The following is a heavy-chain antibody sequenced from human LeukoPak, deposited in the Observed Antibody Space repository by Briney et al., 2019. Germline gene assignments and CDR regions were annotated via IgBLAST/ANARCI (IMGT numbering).Heavy chain of an antibody. CDR2: ISDSGGST. D-gene: IGHD3-22*01. J-gene: IGHJ4*02. Sequence: GGSLRLSCAASGFTFSSYAMSCVRQAPGKGLEWVSSISDSGGSTYYADSVKGRFTISRDNSKNTLYLQMNSLRAEDTAVYSCAKDGGVSMIVVVPDHWGQGTLVTVSS. V-gene: IGHV3-23*01. CDR1: GFTFSSYA. CDR3: AKDGGVSMIVVVPDH.